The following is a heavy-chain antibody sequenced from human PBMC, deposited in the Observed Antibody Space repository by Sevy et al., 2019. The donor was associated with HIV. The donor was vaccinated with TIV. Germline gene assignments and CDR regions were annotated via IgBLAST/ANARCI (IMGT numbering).Heavy chain of an antibody. CDR1: GFTVNSNY. CDR2: IHSDDTT. CDR3: ASGKSGYGYAVNY. D-gene: IGHD5-18*01. J-gene: IGHJ4*02. Sequence: GGSLRLSCAASGFTVNSNYMTWVRQAPGKGLEGVSVIHSDDTTYHADSVKDRFTISSDNCKNTLYLHRSSMRAEDMDFYYCASGKSGYGYAVNYWGQGTLVTVSS. V-gene: IGHV3-66*01.